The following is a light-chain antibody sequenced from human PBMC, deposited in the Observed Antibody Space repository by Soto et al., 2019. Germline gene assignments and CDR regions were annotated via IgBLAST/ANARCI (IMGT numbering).Light chain of an antibody. V-gene: IGKV1-5*01. CDR1: QSISSW. J-gene: IGKJ1*01. CDR3: QQYNNFWT. CDR2: DAS. Sequence: DIQMTQSPSALSASVGDRVTITSRASQSISSWLAWYQQKPGQAPRLLIYDASYLERGVPSRFSGSGSGTEFTLTISDLQADDLATYDCQQYNNFWTFGPGTKVEV.